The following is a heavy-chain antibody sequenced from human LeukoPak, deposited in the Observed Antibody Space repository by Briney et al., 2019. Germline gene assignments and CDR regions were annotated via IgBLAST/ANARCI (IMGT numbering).Heavy chain of an antibody. D-gene: IGHD1-26*01. J-gene: IGHJ4*02. V-gene: IGHV3-9*01. CDR3: AKSSGSYWGALDY. CDR2: INWNSGRM. CDR1: GFTFDDYA. Sequence: GRSLRLSCEASGFTFDDYAMHWVRQAPGKGLEWVAYINWNSGRMAYADSVKGRFTISRDNAKNSLYLQMNSLRADDPALYYCAKSSGSYWGALDYWGQGTLVTVSS.